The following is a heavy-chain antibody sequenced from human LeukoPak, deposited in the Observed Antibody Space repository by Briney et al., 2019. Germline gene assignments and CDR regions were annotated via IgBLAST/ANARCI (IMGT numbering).Heavy chain of an antibody. CDR2: ITSRSSYI. D-gene: IGHD2-15*01. CDR1: GISFSGQT. CDR3: ATPGEYCSGSRCFFDW. J-gene: IGHJ4*02. Sequence: GGSLRLSCRVSGISFSGQTMHWVRQAPGKRLQWVSSITSRSSYISYGDSVKGRFTISRDNAKQSLYLQMNSLGPEDMAVYYCATPGEYCSGSRCFFDWWGQGTLVTVSS. V-gene: IGHV3-21*01.